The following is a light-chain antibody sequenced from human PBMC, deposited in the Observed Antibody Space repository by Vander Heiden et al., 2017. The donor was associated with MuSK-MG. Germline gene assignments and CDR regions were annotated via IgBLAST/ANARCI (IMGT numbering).Light chain of an antibody. Sequence: DIQMTQSPSPLSASVGDRVTITCQASQDISSSLNWYQQKPGKAPKLLIYDASNLETGVPSRFSGSGSGTDFTFTISSLQPEDIATYYCQQYHILPSTFGQGAKVEV. CDR1: QDISSS. J-gene: IGKJ1*01. CDR2: DAS. V-gene: IGKV1-33*01. CDR3: QQYHILPST.